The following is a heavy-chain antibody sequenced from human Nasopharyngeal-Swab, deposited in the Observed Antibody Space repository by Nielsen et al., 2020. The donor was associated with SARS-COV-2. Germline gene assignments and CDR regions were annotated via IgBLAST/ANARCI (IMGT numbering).Heavy chain of an antibody. V-gene: IGHV5-51*01. CDR3: ARRAARDGYNYEVDP. Sequence: GESLKISCIGFGYSLANYWIGWVRQMPGKGLEWMGSIYPGNSDTRYSPAFHGRVTISADKSINTAYLQWTSLRASDTAVYYCARRAARDGYNYEVDPWGQGTLVTVSS. D-gene: IGHD5-24*01. CDR1: GYSLANYW. CDR2: IYPGNSDT. J-gene: IGHJ5*02.